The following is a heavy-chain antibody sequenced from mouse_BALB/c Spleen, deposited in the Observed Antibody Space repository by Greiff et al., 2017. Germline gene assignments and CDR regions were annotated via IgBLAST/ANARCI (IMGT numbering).Heavy chain of an antibody. J-gene: IGHJ4*01. CDR3: ARKRNYAMDY. CDR2: IYPGSGNT. CDR1: GYTFTDYY. V-gene: IGHV1-77*01. Sequence: QVQLQQSGAELARPGASVKLSCKASGYTFTDYYINWVKQRTGQGLEWIGEIYPGSGNTYYNEKFKGKATLTADKSSSTAYMQLSSLTSEDSAVYFCARKRNYAMDYWGQGTSVTVSS.